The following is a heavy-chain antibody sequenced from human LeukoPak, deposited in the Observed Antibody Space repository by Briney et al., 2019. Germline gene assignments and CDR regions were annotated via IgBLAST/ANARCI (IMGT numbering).Heavy chain of an antibody. Sequence: PGGSLRLSCAGSGFTSCSYWMCWVRQDPGEGLEWVANINQDGSEKYYVDSVKGRFTISRDNAKNSLYLQMNSLRAEDTALYYCARRSRGWLDPWGQGTLVTVSS. CDR2: INQDGSEK. CDR1: GFTSCSYW. J-gene: IGHJ5*02. V-gene: IGHV3-7*02. CDR3: ARRSRGWLDP. D-gene: IGHD1-26*01.